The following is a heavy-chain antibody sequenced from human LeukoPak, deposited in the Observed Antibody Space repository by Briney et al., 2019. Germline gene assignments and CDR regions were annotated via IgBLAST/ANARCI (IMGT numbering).Heavy chain of an antibody. D-gene: IGHD6-19*01. Sequence: PSETLSLTCGVSGVPFSNYYWSWVRQSPTQGLEWIGEINHSGYTNYNPSLKSRVTMSIDTSKNQFSLKLTAVTAADACVYYCTRAVAGHPDWGQGTLVTVSS. V-gene: IGHV4-34*01. CDR1: GVPFSNYY. CDR3: TRAVAGHPD. J-gene: IGHJ4*02. CDR2: INHSGYT.